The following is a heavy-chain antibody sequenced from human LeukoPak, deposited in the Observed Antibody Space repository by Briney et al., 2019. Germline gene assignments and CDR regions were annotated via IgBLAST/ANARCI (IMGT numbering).Heavy chain of an antibody. CDR3: ARDYSVFRISAFDI. J-gene: IGHJ3*02. CDR1: GYIFTDYY. V-gene: IGHV1-2*02. Sequence: ASVKVSCKASGYIFTDYYMYWVRQAPGQGLEWMGWINPNSGDTNYAQKFQGRVTMTRDTSISTAYMELSRLRSDDTAVYYCARDYSVFRISAFDIWGQGTMVTVSS. CDR2: INPNSGDT. D-gene: IGHD1-14*01.